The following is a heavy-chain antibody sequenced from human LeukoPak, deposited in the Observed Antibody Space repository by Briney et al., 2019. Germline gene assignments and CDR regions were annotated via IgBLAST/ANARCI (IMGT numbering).Heavy chain of an antibody. V-gene: IGHV1-2*02. Sequence: ASVKVSCKAFGYTFISYYMHWVRQAPGQGLEWMGWINPNSGGTNYAQKFQGRVTMTRDTSISTAYMELRRLRSDDTAVYYCAREGRVDSAVVLFDYWGQGTLVTVSS. CDR3: AREGRVDSAVVLFDY. J-gene: IGHJ4*02. D-gene: IGHD5-18*01. CDR1: GYTFISYY. CDR2: INPNSGGT.